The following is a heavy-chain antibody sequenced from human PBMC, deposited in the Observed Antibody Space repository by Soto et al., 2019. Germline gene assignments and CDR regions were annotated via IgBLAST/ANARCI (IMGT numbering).Heavy chain of an antibody. D-gene: IGHD2-2*01. J-gene: IGHJ6*02. CDR3: ARGCSTTSCYSLFGMDV. Sequence: ASVKIARTSSGYTLNVYEIDGVLKAPGQGLEWMGWINPNSGGTNYAQKFQGWVTMTRDTSISTAYMEVSRLRSDDTAVYYCARGCSTTSCYSLFGMDVWGQGTTVTVS. CDR1: GYTLNVYE. CDR2: INPNSGGT. V-gene: IGHV1-2*04.